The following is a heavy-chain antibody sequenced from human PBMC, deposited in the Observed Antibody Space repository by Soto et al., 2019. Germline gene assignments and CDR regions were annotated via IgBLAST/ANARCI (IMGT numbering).Heavy chain of an antibody. CDR2: IDPSDSYT. D-gene: IGHD6-6*01. V-gene: IGHV5-10-1*01. CDR1: GYSFTSYW. Sequence: PGESLKISCKGSGYSFTSYWISWVRQMPGKGLEWMGRIDPSDSYTNYSPSFQGHVTISADKSISTAYLQWSSLKASDTAMYYCATQTPSYSSSTPFDFWGQGTLVTVSS. CDR3: ATQTPSYSSSTPFDF. J-gene: IGHJ4*02.